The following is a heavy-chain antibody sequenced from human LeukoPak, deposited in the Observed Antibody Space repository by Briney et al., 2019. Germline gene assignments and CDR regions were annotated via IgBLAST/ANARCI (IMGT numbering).Heavy chain of an antibody. CDR1: GFTFSSYN. J-gene: IGHJ4*02. CDR2: ISSSSSTI. CDR3: VSGNNCNY. Sequence: GGSLRLSCAASGFTFSSYNMNRVRQAPGKGLESVSYISSSSSTIYYADSVKSRFTISRGNAKNSLYLQMNSLRAEDTAVYYCVSGNNCNYWAQGTLVTVS. V-gene: IGHV3-48*01. D-gene: IGHD1-20*01.